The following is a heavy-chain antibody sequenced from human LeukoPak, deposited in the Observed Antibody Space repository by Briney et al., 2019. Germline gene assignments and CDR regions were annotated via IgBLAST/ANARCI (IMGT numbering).Heavy chain of an antibody. J-gene: IGHJ4*02. V-gene: IGHV3-48*01. CDR1: GFTFSSYS. CDR2: IRSGSNTI. Sequence: PGGSLRLSCAASGFTFSSYSMNWVRQAPGKGLEWVSYIRSGSNTIYYADSVKGRFTISRDNAKNSLYLQMNSLRAEDTAVYYCSSRSDYFDYWGQGTLVTVSS. CDR3: SSRSDYFDY.